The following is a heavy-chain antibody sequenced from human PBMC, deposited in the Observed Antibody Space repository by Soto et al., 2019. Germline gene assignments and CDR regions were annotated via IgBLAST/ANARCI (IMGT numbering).Heavy chain of an antibody. J-gene: IGHJ4*02. CDR1: GFTFSSYA. V-gene: IGHV3-30-3*01. CDR2: ISYDGSNK. CDR3: ARGDKVEKWQRGYSYGFRLYFDY. Sequence: QVQLVESGGGVVQPGRSLRLSCAASGFTFSSYAMHWVRQAPGKGLEWVAVISYDGSNKYYADSVKGRFTISRDNSKNTLYMQMNSLRAEDTAVYYCARGDKVEKWQRGYSYGFRLYFDYWGQGTLVTVSS. D-gene: IGHD5-18*01.